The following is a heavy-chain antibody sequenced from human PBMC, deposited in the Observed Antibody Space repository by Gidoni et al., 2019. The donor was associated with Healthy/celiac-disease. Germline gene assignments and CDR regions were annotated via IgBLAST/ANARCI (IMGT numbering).Heavy chain of an antibody. CDR2: ISGRGGST. D-gene: IGHD3-10*01. J-gene: IGHJ5*02. Sequence: EVQLLESGGGLVQPGGSLRLSCAASGFTFSSYAMSWVRQAPGKGLEWVSAISGRGGSTYYADSVKGRFTISRDNSKNTLYLQMNSLRAEDTAVYYCAKSLWGWGSGSYSPQFDPWGQGTLVTVSS. CDR1: GFTFSSYA. V-gene: IGHV3-23*01. CDR3: AKSLWGWGSGSYSPQFDP.